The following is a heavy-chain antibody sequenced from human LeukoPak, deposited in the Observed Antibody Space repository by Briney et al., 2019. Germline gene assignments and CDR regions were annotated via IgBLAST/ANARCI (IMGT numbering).Heavy chain of an antibody. CDR1: GFTFSTYG. V-gene: IGHV3-30*18. J-gene: IGHJ3*02. D-gene: IGHD2-21*02. Sequence: GGSLRLSCEASGFTFSTYGMHWVRQAPGKGLEWVAGVSYDGSDKYYADSVKGRFTISRDNSKNTLYLQMNSLRPDDTAVYYCAKPRGGDSWAFDIRGHGTMVAVSS. CDR2: VSYDGSDK. CDR3: AKPRGGDSWAFDI.